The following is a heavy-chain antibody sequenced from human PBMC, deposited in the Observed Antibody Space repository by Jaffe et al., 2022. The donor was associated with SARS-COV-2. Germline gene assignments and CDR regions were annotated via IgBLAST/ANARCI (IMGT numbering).Heavy chain of an antibody. CDR1: GFTFSGSA. CDR3: TRTTTVTPSYDY. D-gene: IGHD4-17*01. J-gene: IGHJ4*02. Sequence: EVQLVESGGGLVQPGGSLKLSCAASGFTFSGSAMHWVRQASGKGLEWVGRIRSKANSYATAYAASVKGRFTISRDDSKNTAYLQMNSLKTEDTAVYYCTRTTTVTPSYDYWGQGTLVTVSS. V-gene: IGHV3-73*02. CDR2: IRSKANSYAT.